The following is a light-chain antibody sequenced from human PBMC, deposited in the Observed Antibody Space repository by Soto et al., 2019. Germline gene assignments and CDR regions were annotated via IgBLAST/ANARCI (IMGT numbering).Light chain of an antibody. J-gene: IGLJ2*01. V-gene: IGLV1-44*01. Sequence: QSVLTQPPSASGTPGQRGIISCSGSRSNIGSNTVNWYQQLPGRAPRLLMFSNDQRPSGVPDRSAVSKSGTSASLAISGLQSEDEADYYCVPWDDSLNAPVFGGGIKVTVL. CDR1: RSNIGSNT. CDR2: SND. CDR3: VPWDDSLNAPV.